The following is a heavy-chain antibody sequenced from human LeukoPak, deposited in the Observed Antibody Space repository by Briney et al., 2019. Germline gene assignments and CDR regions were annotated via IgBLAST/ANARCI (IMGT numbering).Heavy chain of an antibody. CDR1: GGSISSGSYY. V-gene: IGHV4-61*02. Sequence: SQTLSLTCTVSGGSISSGSYYWSWIRQPAGKGLEWIGRIYTSGSTNYNPSLKSRVTISVDMSKNQFSLKLSSVTAADTAVYYCARDDSKNQLLYRLSNDAFDIWGQGTMVTVSS. D-gene: IGHD2-2*02. CDR3: ARDDSKNQLLYRLSNDAFDI. J-gene: IGHJ3*02. CDR2: IYTSGST.